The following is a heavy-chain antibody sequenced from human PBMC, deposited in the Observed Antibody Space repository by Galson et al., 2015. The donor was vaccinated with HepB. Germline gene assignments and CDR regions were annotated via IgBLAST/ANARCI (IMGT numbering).Heavy chain of an antibody. CDR1: GFTFNHAW. Sequence: SLRLSCAASGFTFNHAWMTWVRQAPGKGLGWVGRIKSKTDGGTTDYTAPVKGRFTISRDDSKNMLSLQMNSLKIEDTGVYYCTTLQGRRGGAPVWGQGTMVTVSS. CDR2: IKSKTDGGTT. CDR3: TTLQGRRGGAPV. J-gene: IGHJ3*01. D-gene: IGHD3-16*01. V-gene: IGHV3-15*01.